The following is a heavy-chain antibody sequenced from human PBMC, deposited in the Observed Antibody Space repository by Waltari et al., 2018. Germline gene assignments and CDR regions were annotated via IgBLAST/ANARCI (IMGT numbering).Heavy chain of an antibody. CDR1: GYTFTGYY. D-gene: IGHD2-15*01. CDR2: LNPNSGGT. V-gene: IGHV1-2*02. Sequence: QVQLVQSGAEVKKPGASVKVSCKASGYTFTGYYMHWVRQAPGQGLEWMGWLNPNSGGTNYAQKFQGRGTMTRDTSSSTAYMELSRLRSDDTAVYYCARAGYCSGGSCYGYYYMDVWGKGTTVTVSS. J-gene: IGHJ6*03. CDR3: ARAGYCSGGSCYGYYYMDV.